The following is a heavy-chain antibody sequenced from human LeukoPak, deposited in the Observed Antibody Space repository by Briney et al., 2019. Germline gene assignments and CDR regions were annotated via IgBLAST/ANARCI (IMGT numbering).Heavy chain of an antibody. V-gene: IGHV4-39*01. Sequence: PSETLSLTCSVSGGSISSSGYSWGWIRQPPGKGLQWIGSMYYSGSSYYNPSLKSRVTISVDTSKNQFSLKLSSVTAADTAVYYCARHPGQRGSYYLYYFDYWAQGTLLTVSS. D-gene: IGHD1-26*01. CDR2: MYYSGSS. J-gene: IGHJ4*02. CDR1: GGSISSSGYS. CDR3: ARHPGQRGSYYLYYFDY.